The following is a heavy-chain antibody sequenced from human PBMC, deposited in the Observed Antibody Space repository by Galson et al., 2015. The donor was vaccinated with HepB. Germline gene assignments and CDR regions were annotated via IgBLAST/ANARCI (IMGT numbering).Heavy chain of an antibody. Sequence: LRLSCAASGFAFSTYSMNWVRQAPGKGLEWVSSISRFAVYIYYADSVKGRFTISRDNAKNSLYLQMNSLRAEDTAAYYCARDRGGQVVDYWGQGTLVTVSS. V-gene: IGHV3-21*06. CDR3: ARDRGGQVVDY. J-gene: IGHJ4*02. CDR2: ISRFAVYI. D-gene: IGHD3-10*01. CDR1: GFAFSTYS.